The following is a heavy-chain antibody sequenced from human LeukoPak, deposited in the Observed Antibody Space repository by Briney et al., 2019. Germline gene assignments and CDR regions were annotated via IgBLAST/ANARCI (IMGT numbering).Heavy chain of an antibody. Sequence: GGSLRLSCTASGFAFEEHGMSWVRQVPGKGLEWVSGINWGGGSTGYADPLRGRFTISRDNAKNSLYLQMDSLRAEDTALYYCARAPITSPFYFDYWGQGTLVTVSS. V-gene: IGHV3-20*04. D-gene: IGHD2-2*01. CDR2: INWGGGST. CDR1: GFAFEEHG. CDR3: ARAPITSPFYFDY. J-gene: IGHJ4*02.